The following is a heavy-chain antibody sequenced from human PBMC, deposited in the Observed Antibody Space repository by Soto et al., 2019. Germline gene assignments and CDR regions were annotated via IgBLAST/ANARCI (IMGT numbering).Heavy chain of an antibody. D-gene: IGHD3-22*01. V-gene: IGHV4-4*02. CDR2: IYHSGST. J-gene: IGHJ4*02. CDR1: GGSISSSNW. CDR3: ASVTYYYDSSGYYRVRDYFDY. Sequence: SETLSLTCAVSGGSISSSNWWSWVRQPPGKGLEWIGEIYHSGSTNYNPSLKSRVTISVDKSKNQFSLKLSSVTAADTAVYYCASVTYYYDSSGYYRVRDYFDYCGQGTLVTVPS.